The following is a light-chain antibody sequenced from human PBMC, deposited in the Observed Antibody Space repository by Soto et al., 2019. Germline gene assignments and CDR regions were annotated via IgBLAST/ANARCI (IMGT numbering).Light chain of an antibody. J-gene: IGLJ1*01. Sequence: QSVLTQPPSVSGAPGQRVTISCSGSSTNMGAGYDVHWYQQLPGTAPKLLIYDNTKRPSGVPDRFSGSKSGTSASLAITGLQAEDEADYYCQSYDNSLSAPYVFGTGTKVTVL. CDR1: STNMGAGYD. CDR2: DNT. CDR3: QSYDNSLSAPYV. V-gene: IGLV1-40*01.